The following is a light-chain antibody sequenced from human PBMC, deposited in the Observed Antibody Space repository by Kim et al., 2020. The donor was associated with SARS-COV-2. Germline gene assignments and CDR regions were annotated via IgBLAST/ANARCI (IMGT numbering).Light chain of an antibody. V-gene: IGLV3-19*01. J-gene: IGLJ3*02. CDR2: GKN. Sequence: SSELTQDPAVSVALGQTVRITCQGDSLRTYNASWYQQKPRHAPVLVIYGKNNRPSGIPDRFSGSTSGNTASLTITGAQAEDEADYYCNSRDISGNHEVFGGGTKLTVL. CDR1: SLRTYN. CDR3: NSRDISGNHEV.